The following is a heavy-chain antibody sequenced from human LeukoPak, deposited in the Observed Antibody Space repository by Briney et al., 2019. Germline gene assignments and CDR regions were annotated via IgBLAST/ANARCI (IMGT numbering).Heavy chain of an antibody. Sequence: GASVKVSCKASGYTFTGYYMHWVRQAPGQGLEWMGWINPNSGGTNYAQKFQGRVTMTRDTSISTAHMELSRLRSDDTAVYYCARARIGEYGMDVWGQGTTVTVSS. V-gene: IGHV1-2*02. J-gene: IGHJ6*02. CDR2: INPNSGGT. CDR1: GYTFTGYY. D-gene: IGHD3-10*01. CDR3: ARARIGEYGMDV.